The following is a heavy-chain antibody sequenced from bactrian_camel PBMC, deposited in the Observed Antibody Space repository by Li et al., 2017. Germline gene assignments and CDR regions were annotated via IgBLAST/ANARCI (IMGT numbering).Heavy chain of an antibody. CDR2: IASGGGGTT. J-gene: IGHJ6*01. Sequence: DVQLVESGGGLVQPGGSLRLSCATSGFTFTGYTFDEYDMSWVRQAPGKGLEWVATIASGGGGTTAYRDSVKGRFTISRDNAKNTLYLQMDSLKPDDTAVYYCVRAWSDFDYWGQGTQVTVS. CDR3: VRAWSDFDY. V-gene: IGHV3S40*01. CDR1: GFTFTGYTFDEYD. D-gene: IGHD8*01.